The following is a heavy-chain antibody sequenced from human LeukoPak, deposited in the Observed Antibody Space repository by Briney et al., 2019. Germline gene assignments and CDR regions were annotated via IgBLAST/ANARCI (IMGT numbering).Heavy chain of an antibody. D-gene: IGHD3-10*01. CDR1: GFTFSSYA. V-gene: IGHV3-64*01. Sequence: GSLRLSCAASGFTFSSYAMHWVRQAPGKGLEYVSVISSNGGSTYYANSVKGRFTISRGNSKNTLYLQMGSLRAEDMAVYYCARGGLLWFGELSGYWGQGTLVTVSS. J-gene: IGHJ4*02. CDR2: ISSNGGST. CDR3: ARGGLLWFGELSGY.